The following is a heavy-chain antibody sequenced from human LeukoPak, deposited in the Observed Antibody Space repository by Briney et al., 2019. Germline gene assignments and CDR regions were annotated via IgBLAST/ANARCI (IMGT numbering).Heavy chain of an antibody. CDR3: ARGRRWIQLWLHSNGLDY. J-gene: IGHJ4*02. CDR2: INHSGST. D-gene: IGHD5-18*01. V-gene: IGHV4-38-2*02. CDR1: GYSISGGYY. Sequence: KPSETLSLTCTVSGYSISGGYYWGWIRQPPGKGLEWIGEINHSGSTNYNPSLKSRVTISVDTSKNQFSLKLSSVTAADTAVYYCARGRRWIQLWLHSNGLDYWGQGTLVTVSS.